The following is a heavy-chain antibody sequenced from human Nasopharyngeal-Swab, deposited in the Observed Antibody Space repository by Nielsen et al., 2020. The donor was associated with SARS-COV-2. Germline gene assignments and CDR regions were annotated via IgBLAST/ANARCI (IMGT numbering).Heavy chain of an antibody. CDR1: GFTFSNAW. V-gene: IGHV3-15*01. D-gene: IGHD6-6*01. Sequence: GESLKISCAASGFTFSNAWMSWVRQAPGKGLEWVGRIKSKTDGGTTDYAAPVKGRFTISRDDSKNTLYLQMNSLKTEDTAVYYCTTDSRIAARPFVYYYYYGMDVWGQGTTVTVSS. CDR2: IKSKTDGGTT. J-gene: IGHJ6*02. CDR3: TTDSRIAARPFVYYYYYGMDV.